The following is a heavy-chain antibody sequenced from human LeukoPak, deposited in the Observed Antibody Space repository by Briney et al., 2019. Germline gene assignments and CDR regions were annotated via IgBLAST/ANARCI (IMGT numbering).Heavy chain of an antibody. D-gene: IGHD1-26*01. CDR3: ARGYSGSRGAFDI. J-gene: IGHJ3*02. CDR1: GFTSSSYS. V-gene: IGHV3-48*02. CDR2: ISSSSSTI. Sequence: GGSLRLSCAASGFTSSSYSMNWVRQAPGKGLEWVSYISSSSSTIYYADSVKGRFTISRDNAKNSLYLQMNSLRDEDTAVYYCARGYSGSRGAFDIWGQGTMVTVSS.